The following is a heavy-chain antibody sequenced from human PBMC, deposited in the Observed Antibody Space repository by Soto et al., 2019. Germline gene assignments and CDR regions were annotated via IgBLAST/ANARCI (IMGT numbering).Heavy chain of an antibody. Sequence: SETLSLTCTVSGDSVSGYYWYWIRQPAGKGLEWIGRMYTSGITNYSPSLKSRATMSVDTSKNQFSLKLTSVTAADTAVYYCARDDKGVSAAMLYWGQGTLVTVSS. D-gene: IGHD2-2*01. J-gene: IGHJ4*02. CDR2: MYTSGIT. CDR3: ARDDKGVSAAMLY. V-gene: IGHV4-4*07. CDR1: GDSVSGYY.